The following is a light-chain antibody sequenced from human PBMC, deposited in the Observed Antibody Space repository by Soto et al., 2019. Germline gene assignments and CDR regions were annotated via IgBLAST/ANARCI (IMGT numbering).Light chain of an antibody. CDR2: RNN. CDR3: AAWDDSLNGRV. CDR1: SSNIGRNT. Sequence: QSVLTQPPSASGTPGQRVTISCSGSSSNIGRNTVNWYQQFPGTAPKLLIYRNNQRPSGVPDRFSGSKSDTSASLAISGLQSEDEGDYYCAAWDDSLNGRVFGGGTKLTVL. V-gene: IGLV1-44*01. J-gene: IGLJ3*02.